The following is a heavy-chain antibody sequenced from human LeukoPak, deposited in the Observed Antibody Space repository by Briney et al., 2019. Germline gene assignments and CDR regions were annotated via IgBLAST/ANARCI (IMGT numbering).Heavy chain of an antibody. V-gene: IGHV3-23*01. CDR3: ANNLHYDYVWGSYPLDY. CDR2: ISGSGGST. CDR1: GFTFSSYA. D-gene: IGHD3-16*02. J-gene: IGHJ4*02. Sequence: PGGSLRLSCAASGFTFSSYAMSWVRQAPGKGLEWVSAISGSGGSTYYADSVKGRFTNSRDNSKNTLYLQMNSLRAEDTAVYYCANNLHYDYVWGSYPLDYWGRGTLVTVSS.